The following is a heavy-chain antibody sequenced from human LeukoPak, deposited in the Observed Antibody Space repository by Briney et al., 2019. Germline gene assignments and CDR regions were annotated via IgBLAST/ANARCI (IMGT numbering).Heavy chain of an antibody. CDR1: GGSISSYY. CDR2: IYYSGSI. CDR3: ARHLPYPVESYYFDY. J-gene: IGHJ4*02. Sequence: SETLSLTCTVSGGSISSYYWSWIRQPPGKGLEWIGYIYYSGSINYNPSLKSRVTISVDTSKNQFSLKLSSVTAADTAVYYCARHLPYPVESYYFDYWGQGTLVTVSS. V-gene: IGHV4-59*08.